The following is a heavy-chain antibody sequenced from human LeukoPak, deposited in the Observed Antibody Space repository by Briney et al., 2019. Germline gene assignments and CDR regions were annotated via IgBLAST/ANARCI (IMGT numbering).Heavy chain of an antibody. Sequence: SETLSLTCAVYGGSFSGYYWSWIRQPPGKGLEWIGEINHSGSTNYSPSLKSRVTISVDTSKNQFSLKLSSVTAADTAVYYCARRYYDFWSGPARVDYWGQGTLVTVSS. CDR3: ARRYYDFWSGPARVDY. CDR1: GGSFSGYY. V-gene: IGHV4-34*01. CDR2: INHSGST. J-gene: IGHJ4*02. D-gene: IGHD3-3*01.